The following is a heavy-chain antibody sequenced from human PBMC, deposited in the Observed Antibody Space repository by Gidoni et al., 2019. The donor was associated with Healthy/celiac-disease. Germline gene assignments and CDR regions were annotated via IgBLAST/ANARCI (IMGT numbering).Heavy chain of an antibody. CDR1: GYSISSGYY. Sequence: QVQLQESGPGLVKPSETLSLTCAVSGYSISSGYYWGWIRQPPGKGLEWIGSIYHSGSTYYNPSLKSRVTISVDTSKNQFSLKLSSVTAADTAVYYCAREMVEEGKDGMDVWGQGTTVTVSS. D-gene: IGHD3-10*01. J-gene: IGHJ6*02. CDR3: AREMVEEGKDGMDV. V-gene: IGHV4-38-2*02. CDR2: IYHSGST.